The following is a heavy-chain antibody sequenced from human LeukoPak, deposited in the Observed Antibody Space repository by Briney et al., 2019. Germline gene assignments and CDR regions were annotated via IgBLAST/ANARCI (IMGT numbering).Heavy chain of an antibody. CDR2: IYYSGNT. J-gene: IGHJ4*02. D-gene: IGHD6-13*01. V-gene: IGHV4-39*01. CDR3: ASLAAAGLYYFDY. CDR1: GGSISSSSYY. Sequence: SETLSLTCTVSGGSISSSSYYWGWIRQPPGKGLEWIGSIYYSGNTYYNPSLKSRVTISVDTSKNQFSLKLSSVTAADTAVYYCASLAAAGLYYFDYWGQGTLVTVSS.